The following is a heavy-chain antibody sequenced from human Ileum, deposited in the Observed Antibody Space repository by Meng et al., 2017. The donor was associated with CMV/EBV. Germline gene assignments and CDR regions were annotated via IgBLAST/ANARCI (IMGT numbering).Heavy chain of an antibody. CDR2: ISAYNGNT. Sequence: QVQLVQSGAEMKKPGASVKVSCKASGYTFSNYGISWLRQAPRQGLEWMGWISAYNGNTNYAQNFQGRLTVTTDTSTNTAYMELTRLRSDDTAVYFCARGGYISSWYVAPDYWGQGTLVTVSS. D-gene: IGHD6-13*01. CDR3: ARGGYISSWYVAPDY. V-gene: IGHV1-18*01. CDR1: GYTFSNYG. J-gene: IGHJ4*02.